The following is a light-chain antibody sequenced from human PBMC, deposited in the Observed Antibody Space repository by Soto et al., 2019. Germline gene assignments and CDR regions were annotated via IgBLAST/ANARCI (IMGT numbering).Light chain of an antibody. CDR1: QSVNGNY. Sequence: EIVLTQSPGALSLSPGERATLSCRASQSVNGNYLVWHQQKPGQAPRLLIYAASRRATGIPDRFSGSGSGTDYTLTISRLEPEDFAVYYCQQYGSSPWTFGQGTKVDIK. CDR2: AAS. J-gene: IGKJ1*01. CDR3: QQYGSSPWT. V-gene: IGKV3-20*01.